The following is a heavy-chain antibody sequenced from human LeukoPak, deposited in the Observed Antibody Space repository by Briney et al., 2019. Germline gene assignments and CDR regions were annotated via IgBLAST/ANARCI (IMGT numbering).Heavy chain of an antibody. Sequence: SETLSLTCTVSGGSISSYYWSWIRQPPGQGLEWIGFIYYSGRTNYNPSLKSRVTISVDTSKNQFSLKLSSVTAADTAVYYCARETMVRGVIGQSYYYYGMDVWGQGTTVTVSS. CDR1: GGSISSYY. CDR2: IYYSGRT. D-gene: IGHD3-10*01. CDR3: ARETMVRGVIGQSYYYYGMDV. V-gene: IGHV4-59*01. J-gene: IGHJ6*02.